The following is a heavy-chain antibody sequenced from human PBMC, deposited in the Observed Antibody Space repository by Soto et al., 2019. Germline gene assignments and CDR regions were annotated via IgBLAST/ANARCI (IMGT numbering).Heavy chain of an antibody. CDR2: IYYSGST. CDR3: ACIFSGGYGYGFYYYGMDV. J-gene: IGHJ6*02. Sequence: SETLSLTCTVSGGSISSSSYYWGWIRQPPGKGLEWIGSIYYSGSTYYNPSLKSRVTISVDTSKNQFSLKLRSVTAADTAVYYCACIFSGGYGYGFYYYGMDVWGQGTTVTVSS. CDR1: GGSISSSSYY. D-gene: IGHD5-18*01. V-gene: IGHV4-39*01.